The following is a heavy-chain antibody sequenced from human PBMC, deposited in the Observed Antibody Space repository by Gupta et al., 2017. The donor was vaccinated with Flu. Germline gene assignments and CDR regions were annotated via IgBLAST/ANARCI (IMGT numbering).Heavy chain of an antibody. Sequence: EVHLVDSGGGFAQPGGSLTLSCAASGFVFGTFWMNWVGQAPGKGLEWLAMIERGGGEKFYGDSVRGRATISRDNARNSLHLQLNSLRVDDTAIYYCARQGIGKHWVRAFDFWGQGTLVTVSS. CDR3: ARQGIGKHWVRAFDF. J-gene: IGHJ3*01. CDR2: IERGGGEK. CDR1: GFVFGTFW. V-gene: IGHV3-7*01. D-gene: IGHD3-10*01.